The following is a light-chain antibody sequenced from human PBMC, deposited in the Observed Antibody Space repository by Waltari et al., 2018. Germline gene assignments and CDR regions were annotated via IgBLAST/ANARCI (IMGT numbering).Light chain of an antibody. V-gene: IGKV2-30*02. Sequence: DVLLTQSPVSLPVTLGQPASMSCTSSQSLAHSDGNTYLNWFHQRPGQSPRRRISKVSRRDSGVPGRFSGSGSGTDFTLRISRVAAEDVGVYYCMQGTHWPQTFGQGTKVEIK. J-gene: IGKJ1*01. CDR1: QSLAHSDGNTY. CDR2: KVS. CDR3: MQGTHWPQT.